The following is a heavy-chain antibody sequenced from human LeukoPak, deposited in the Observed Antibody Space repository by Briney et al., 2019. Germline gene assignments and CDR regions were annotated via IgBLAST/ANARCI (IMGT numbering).Heavy chain of an antibody. Sequence: SVKVSCKASGGTFSSYAISWVRQAPGQGLEWMGGIIPIFGTANYAQKFQGRVTITADVSTSTAYMELSSLRSEDTAVYYCARRITMIVDAFDVWGQGTMVTVSS. CDR3: ARRITMIVDAFDV. D-gene: IGHD3-22*01. CDR2: IIPIFGTA. J-gene: IGHJ3*01. V-gene: IGHV1-69*13. CDR1: GGTFSSYA.